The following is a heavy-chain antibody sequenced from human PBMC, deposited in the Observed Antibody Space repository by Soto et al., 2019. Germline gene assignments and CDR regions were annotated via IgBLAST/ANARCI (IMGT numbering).Heavy chain of an antibody. Sequence: PGGSLRLSCASSGFTFSSYAMSWVRQAPGKGLEWVSAISGSGGSTYYADSVKGRFTISRDNSKNTLYLQMNSLRAEDTAVYYCAKDRLIAVAGTKGPIDAFDIWGQGAMVTVSS. D-gene: IGHD6-19*01. J-gene: IGHJ3*02. V-gene: IGHV3-23*01. CDR2: ISGSGGST. CDR1: GFTFSSYA. CDR3: AKDRLIAVAGTKGPIDAFDI.